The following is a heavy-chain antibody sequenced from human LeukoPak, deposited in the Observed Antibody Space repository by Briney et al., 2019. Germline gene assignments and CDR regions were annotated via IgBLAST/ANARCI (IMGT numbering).Heavy chain of an antibody. J-gene: IGHJ4*02. Sequence: PSETLSLTCTVSGGSISSGGYYWSWIRQFPGKGLEWIGYIYYSGSTYNNPSLKSRVTISVDTSKNQFSLKLSSVTAADTAVYYCAREFWSGSYSDKWGQGTLVTVSS. V-gene: IGHV4-31*03. CDR1: GGSISSGGYY. CDR3: AREFWSGSYSDK. CDR2: IYYSGST. D-gene: IGHD3-3*01.